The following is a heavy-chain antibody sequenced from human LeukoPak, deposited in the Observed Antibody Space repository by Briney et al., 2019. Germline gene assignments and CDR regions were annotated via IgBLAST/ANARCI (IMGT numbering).Heavy chain of an antibody. V-gene: IGHV4-59*01. J-gene: IGHJ4*02. CDR1: GGSISSYY. D-gene: IGHD3-10*01. CDR3: ARIWFGLRRLYYFDY. Sequence: SETLSLTCTVSGGSISSYYWSWIRQPPGKGLEWIGYIYYSGSTNYNPSLKSRVTISVDTSKNQFSLKLSSVTAADTAVYFCARIWFGLRRLYYFDYWGQGTLVSVSS. CDR2: IYYSGST.